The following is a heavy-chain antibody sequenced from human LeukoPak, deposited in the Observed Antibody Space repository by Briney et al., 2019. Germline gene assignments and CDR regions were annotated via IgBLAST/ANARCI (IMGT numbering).Heavy chain of an antibody. D-gene: IGHD3-9*01. J-gene: IGHJ5*02. Sequence: PSETLSLTCTVSGGSISSSSSYWGWIRQPPGKGPEWIGNIFYSGTTYYNPSLKSRVTISLDTSKNQFSLRLSSVTAADTAFYYCVRLPTGYPNWFDPWGQGTLVTVSS. CDR2: IFYSGTT. V-gene: IGHV4-39*01. CDR3: VRLPTGYPNWFDP. CDR1: GGSISSSSSY.